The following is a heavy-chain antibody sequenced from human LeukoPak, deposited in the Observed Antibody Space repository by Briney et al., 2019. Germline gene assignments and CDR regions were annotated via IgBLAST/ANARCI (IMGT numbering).Heavy chain of an antibody. CDR2: ISSSSSYI. CDR3: ARDPTTVTTLNWFDP. V-gene: IGHV3-21*01. D-gene: IGHD4-17*01. J-gene: IGHJ5*02. Sequence: GGSLRLSCAASGFTFSSYAMSWVRQAPGKGLEWVSSISSSSSYIYYADSVKGRFTISRDNAKNSLYLQMNSLRAEDTAVYYCARDPTTVTTLNWFDPWGQGTLVTVSS. CDR1: GFTFSSYA.